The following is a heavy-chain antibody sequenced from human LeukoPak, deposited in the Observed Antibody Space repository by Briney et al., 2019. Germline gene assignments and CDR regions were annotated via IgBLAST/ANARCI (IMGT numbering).Heavy chain of an antibody. CDR1: GFFFDTYW. CDR2: INLDGSEK. V-gene: IGHV3-7*01. Sequence: GGSLRLSCTASGFFFDTYWLTWVRQAPGKGLEWVATINLDGSEKFYVDSVKGRFTISRDNAKNSLYLQMNSLRAEDTAVYYCARDLGYCSGGSCYLFDYWGQGTLVTVSS. J-gene: IGHJ4*02. CDR3: ARDLGYCSGGSCYLFDY. D-gene: IGHD2-15*01.